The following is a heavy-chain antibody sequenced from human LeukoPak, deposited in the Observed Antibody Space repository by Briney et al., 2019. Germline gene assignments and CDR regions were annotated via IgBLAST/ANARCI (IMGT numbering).Heavy chain of an antibody. Sequence: SGASLRLSCTASGFTFSSYWMHWVRQAPGKGLVWVSRINSDGGSTSYADSVKGRFTISRDNAKNTVYLQMNSLRAEDTAVYYCARNYWYFDLWGRGTLVTVSS. V-gene: IGHV3-74*01. CDR2: INSDGGST. CDR3: ARNYWYFDL. CDR1: GFTFSSYW. J-gene: IGHJ2*01.